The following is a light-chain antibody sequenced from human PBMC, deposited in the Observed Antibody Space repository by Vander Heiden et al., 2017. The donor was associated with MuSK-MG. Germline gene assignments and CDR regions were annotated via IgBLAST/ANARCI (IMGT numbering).Light chain of an antibody. CDR1: SSDVGGYDY. Sequence: QSALTQPRSVSGSPGQSVTISCTGTSSDVGGYDYVSWYQHHPGNVPQLMIYDVTRRPSGVPDRFSASKSANTASLTISGRQSEDEATYFCCSYAGAYTWVFGGGTKLTVL. CDR3: CSYAGAYTWV. CDR2: DVT. J-gene: IGLJ2*01. V-gene: IGLV2-11*01.